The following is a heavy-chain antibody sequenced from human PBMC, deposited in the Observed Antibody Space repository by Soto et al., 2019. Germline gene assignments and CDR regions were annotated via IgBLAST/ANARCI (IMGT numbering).Heavy chain of an antibody. CDR2: IYATGTT. CDR1: GASISGFY. D-gene: IGHD1-1*01. V-gene: IGHV4-4*07. J-gene: IGHJ5*02. CDR3: VRDGTKTLRDWFDP. Sequence: PSATLSLTCTVSGASISGFYWSWIRKSAGKGLEWIGRIYATGTTDYNPSPKSRVMMSVDTSKKQFSLKLRSVTAADTAVYYCVRDGTKTLRDWFDPWGHGXSVT.